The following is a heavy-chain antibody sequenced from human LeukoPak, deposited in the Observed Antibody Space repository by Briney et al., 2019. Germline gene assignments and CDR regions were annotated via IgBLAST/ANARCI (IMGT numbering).Heavy chain of an antibody. CDR1: GFTFSSYG. CDR2: ISYDGSNK. V-gene: IGHV3-30*18. CDR3: AKRQGDGDSSGYFIDY. J-gene: IGHJ4*02. D-gene: IGHD3-22*01. Sequence: SGGSLRLSCAASGFTFSSYGMHWVRQAPGKGLEWVAVISYDGSNKYHADSVKGRFTISRDNSKNTMYLQMNSLRAEDTAVYYCAKRQGDGDSSGYFIDYWGQGTLVTVSS.